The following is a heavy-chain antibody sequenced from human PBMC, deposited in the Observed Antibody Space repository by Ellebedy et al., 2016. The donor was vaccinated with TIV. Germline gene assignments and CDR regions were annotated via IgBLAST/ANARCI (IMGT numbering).Heavy chain of an antibody. Sequence: AASVKVSCKASGGTFSSYAISWVRQAPGQGLEWMGGIIPIFGTANYAQKFQGRVTITADESTSTAYMELSSLRSEDTAVYYCARVRSVRGRWYFDYWGQGTLVTVSS. CDR2: IIPIFGTA. CDR3: ARVRSVRGRWYFDY. D-gene: IGHD3-10*01. V-gene: IGHV1-69*13. CDR1: GGTFSSYA. J-gene: IGHJ4*02.